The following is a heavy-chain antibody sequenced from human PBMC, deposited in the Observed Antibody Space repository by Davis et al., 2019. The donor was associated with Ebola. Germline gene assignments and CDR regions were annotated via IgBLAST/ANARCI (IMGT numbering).Heavy chain of an antibody. J-gene: IGHJ6*02. D-gene: IGHD2-21*02. V-gene: IGHV3-30*18. CDR1: GFTFSSYG. CDR2: ISYDGSNK. Sequence: GGSLRLSCAASGFTFSSYGMHWVRQAPGKGLEWVAVISYDGSNKYYADSVKGRFTISRDNSKNSLYLQLNNLRAEDTALYYCAKDRVTAYYYGMDVWGQGTTVTVSS. CDR3: AKDRVTAYYYGMDV.